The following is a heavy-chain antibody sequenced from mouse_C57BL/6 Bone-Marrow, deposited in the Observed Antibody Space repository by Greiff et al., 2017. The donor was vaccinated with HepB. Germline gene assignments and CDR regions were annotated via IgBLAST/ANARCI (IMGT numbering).Heavy chain of an antibody. CDR2: ISYSGST. CDR1: GYSITSGYD. J-gene: IGHJ3*01. D-gene: IGHD2-4*01. Sequence: ESGPGMVKPSQSLSLTCTVTGYSITSGYDWHWIRHFPGNKLEWMGYISYSGSTNYNPSLKSRISITHDTSKNHFFLKLNSVTTEDTATYYCARDEGNDDDAWFAYWGQGTLVTVSA. V-gene: IGHV3-1*01. CDR3: ARDEGNDDDAWFAY.